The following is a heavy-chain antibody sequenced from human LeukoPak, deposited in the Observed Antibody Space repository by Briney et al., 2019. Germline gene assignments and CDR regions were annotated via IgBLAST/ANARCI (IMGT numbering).Heavy chain of an antibody. D-gene: IGHD3-10*01. Sequence: ASVKVSCKASGYAFTSYGISWVRQAPGQGLEWMGWISAYNGNTNYAQKLQGRVTMTTDTSTSTAYMELSSLRSEDTAVYYCAKDIKPYGSGSYSSFDYWGQGTLVTVSS. CDR1: GYAFTSYG. J-gene: IGHJ4*02. V-gene: IGHV1-18*01. CDR3: AKDIKPYGSGSYSSFDY. CDR2: ISAYNGNT.